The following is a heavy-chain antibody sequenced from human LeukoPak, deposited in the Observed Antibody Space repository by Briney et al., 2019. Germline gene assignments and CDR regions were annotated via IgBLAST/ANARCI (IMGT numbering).Heavy chain of an antibody. J-gene: IGHJ6*02. CDR1: GGSISSYY. Sequence: SETLSLTCTVSGGSISSYYWSWIRQPPGKGLEWIGYIYYSGSTNYNPSLKSRVTISVDTSKNQFSLKLSPVTAADTAVYYCARSSPLERYYYYGMDVWGQGTTVTASS. V-gene: IGHV4-59*01. D-gene: IGHD1-1*01. CDR2: IYYSGST. CDR3: ARSSPLERYYYYGMDV.